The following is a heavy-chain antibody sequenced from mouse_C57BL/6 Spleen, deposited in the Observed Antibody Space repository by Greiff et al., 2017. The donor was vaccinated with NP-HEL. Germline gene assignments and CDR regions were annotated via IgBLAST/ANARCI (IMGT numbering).Heavy chain of an antibody. J-gene: IGHJ2*01. V-gene: IGHV5-9*01. Sequence: EVKLVESGGGLVKPGGSLKLSCAASGFTFSSYTMSWVRQTPEKRLEWVATISGGGGNTYYPDSVKGRFTISRDNAKNTLYLQMSSLRSEDTALYYCARHYYGSNFDYWGQGTTLTVSS. CDR2: ISGGGGNT. D-gene: IGHD1-1*01. CDR1: GFTFSSYT. CDR3: ARHYYGSNFDY.